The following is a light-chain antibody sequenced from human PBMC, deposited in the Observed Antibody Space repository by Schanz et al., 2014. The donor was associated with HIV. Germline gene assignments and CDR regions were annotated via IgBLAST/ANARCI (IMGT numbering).Light chain of an antibody. J-gene: IGLJ2*01. CDR3: QSFDRRMRGLL. CDR2: GNN. Sequence: QSVLAQPLSVSGAPGQRVTISCSGSNSNIGAGYDVHWYQQLPGTAPKLLIYGNNNRPSGVPDRFSGSKSGTSASLAITGLQADDEADYYCQSFDRRMRGLLFGGGTKLTVL. V-gene: IGLV1-40*01. CDR1: NSNIGAGYD.